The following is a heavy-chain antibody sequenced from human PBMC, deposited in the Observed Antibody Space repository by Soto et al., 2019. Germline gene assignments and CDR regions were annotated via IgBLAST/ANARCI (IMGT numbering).Heavy chain of an antibody. CDR2: IFSNDEK. Sequence: SGPTLVNPTAALTLTCTVSGFSLSNPRMGVDWIRQPPGKALDWLAHIFSNDEKSYSTSLKSRLTISKDTSKSQVVLTMTNMDPGDTATYYCARIGYSYGPYGMDVWGQGTTVTVSS. J-gene: IGHJ6*02. V-gene: IGHV2-26*01. CDR1: GFSLSNPRMG. CDR3: ARIGYSYGPYGMDV. D-gene: IGHD5-18*01.